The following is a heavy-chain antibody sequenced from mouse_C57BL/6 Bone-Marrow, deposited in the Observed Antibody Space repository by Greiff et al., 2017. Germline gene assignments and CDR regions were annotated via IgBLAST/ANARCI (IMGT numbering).Heavy chain of an antibody. V-gene: IGHV14-4*01. CDR3: TTAYSYGSSPYYFDY. D-gene: IGHD1-1*01. CDR2: IDPENGDT. J-gene: IGHJ2*01. CDR1: GFDIKDDY. Sequence: VQLQQSGAELVRPGASVKLSCTASGFDIKDDYMHWVKQRPEQGLEWIGWIDPENGDTEYASKFQGKATLTADTSSNTAYLQLSSLTSEDTAVYVCTTAYSYGSSPYYFDYWGQGTTLTVSS.